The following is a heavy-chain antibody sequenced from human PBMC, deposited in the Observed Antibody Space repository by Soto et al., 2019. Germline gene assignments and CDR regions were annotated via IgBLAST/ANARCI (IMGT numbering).Heavy chain of an antibody. CDR1: GYTFTSNG. CDR2: IYPGDSDI. CDR3: ARSQALDN. Sequence: GESLKISCNVSGYTFTSNGIAWVRQMPGKSLEWMVIIYPGDSDIRYSPSFEGRVTISADKSLSTAYLQLTSLKASDTAIYYCARSQALDNWGQGTLVTISS. V-gene: IGHV5-51*01. J-gene: IGHJ4*01.